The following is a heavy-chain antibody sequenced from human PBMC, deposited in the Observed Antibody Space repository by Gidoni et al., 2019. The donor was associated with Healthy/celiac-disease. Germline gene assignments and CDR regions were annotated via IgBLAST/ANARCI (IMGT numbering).Heavy chain of an antibody. V-gene: IGHV3-23*01. CDR1: GFTLSSYA. Sequence: VQLLESGGGLVQPGGSLRLSCAASGFTLSSYAMSWVRQAPGKGLEWFSAISGSGGSTYYADSVKGRFTISRDNSKNTLYLQMNSLRAEDTAVYYCAKDASSYYYTFDIWGQGTMVTVSS. J-gene: IGHJ3*02. D-gene: IGHD3-10*01. CDR2: ISGSGGST. CDR3: AKDASSYYYTFDI.